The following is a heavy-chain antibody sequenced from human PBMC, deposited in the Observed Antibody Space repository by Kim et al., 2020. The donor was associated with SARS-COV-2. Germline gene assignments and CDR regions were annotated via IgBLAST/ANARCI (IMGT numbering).Heavy chain of an antibody. CDR1: GFTFSSYA. Sequence: GGSLRLSCAASGFTFSSYAMSWVRQAPGKGLEWVSAISGSGGSTYYADSVKGRFTISRDNSKNTLYLQMNSLRAEDTAVYYCAKICFGIVVVPRGPPDGCDYWGQGTLVTVSS. CDR3: AKICFGIVVVPRGPPDGCDY. J-gene: IGHJ4*02. CDR2: ISGSGGST. D-gene: IGHD2-21*01. V-gene: IGHV3-23*01.